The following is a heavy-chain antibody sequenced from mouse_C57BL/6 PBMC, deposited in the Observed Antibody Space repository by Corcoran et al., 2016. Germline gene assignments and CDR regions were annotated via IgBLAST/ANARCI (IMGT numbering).Heavy chain of an antibody. CDR3: ARRGSPYWYFDV. V-gene: IGHV1-26*01. CDR1: GYTFTDYY. Sequence: EVQLQQSGPELVKPGASVKISCKASGYTFTDYYLNWVKQSHGKSLEWIGDINPNNGGTSYNQKFKGKATLTVDKSSSTAYMELSSLTSEDSAVYYCARRGSPYWYFDVWGTGTTVTVSS. CDR2: INPNNGGT. D-gene: IGHD1-1*02. J-gene: IGHJ1*03.